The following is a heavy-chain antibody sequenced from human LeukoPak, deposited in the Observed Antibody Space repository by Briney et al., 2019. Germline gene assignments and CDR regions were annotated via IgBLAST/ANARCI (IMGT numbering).Heavy chain of an antibody. CDR1: GYSISSGYY. D-gene: IGHD3-10*01. V-gene: IGHV4-38-2*02. CDR2: IYTSGST. Sequence: SETLSLTCTVSGYSISSGYYWGWIRQPPGKGLEWIGRIYTSGSTYYNPSLKSRVTISVDTSKNQFSLKLSSVTAADTAAYYCARTRYYYNSRSYGAPYYFDYWGQGTLVTVSS. J-gene: IGHJ4*02. CDR3: ARTRYYYNSRSYGAPYYFDY.